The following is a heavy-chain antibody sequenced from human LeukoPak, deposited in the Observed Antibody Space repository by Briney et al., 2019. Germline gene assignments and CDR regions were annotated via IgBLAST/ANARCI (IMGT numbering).Heavy chain of an antibody. V-gene: IGHV4-4*02. CDR3: AGLVGRYSSGLYYYYFDY. J-gene: IGHJ4*02. CDR1: GDSINSLDL. D-gene: IGHD3-22*01. Sequence: SETLSLTCTVSGDSINSLDLWSWVRQPPGKGLEWIGEMYLSGTTHSNPSVKSRVTISIDKSKNQFFLNLSSVTAADTAIYYCAGLVGRYSSGLYYYYFDYWGQGTLVTVSS. CDR2: MYLSGTT.